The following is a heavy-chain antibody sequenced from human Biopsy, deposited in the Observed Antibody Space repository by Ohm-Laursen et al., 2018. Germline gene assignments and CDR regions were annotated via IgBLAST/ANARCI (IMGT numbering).Heavy chain of an antibody. CDR1: GGSFNSLD. CDR3: ARRRGADFDY. V-gene: IGHV1-69*01. D-gene: IGHD3-16*01. CDR2: IIPFSGTI. J-gene: IGHJ4*02. Sequence: GSSVKVSCKASGGSFNSLDLSWVRQAPGQGLEWLGGIIPFSGTINYAQAFRGRVAITADESSSTVYLGLSSLRSEDTATYYCARRRGADFDYWGQGTLVTVSS.